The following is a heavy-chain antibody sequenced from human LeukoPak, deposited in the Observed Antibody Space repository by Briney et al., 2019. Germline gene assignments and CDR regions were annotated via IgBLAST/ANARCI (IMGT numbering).Heavy chain of an antibody. D-gene: IGHD3-10*01. Sequence: SETLSLTCTVSGGSISSGSYYWGWIRQPPGKGLEWIGSVFYSGSTYYNPSLKSRVTIYVDTSKNKFSLRLRSVTAADTAIYYCARRTGSYFGQFDSWGQGTLVTVSS. V-gene: IGHV4-39*07. CDR2: VFYSGST. CDR1: GGSISSGSYY. J-gene: IGHJ4*02. CDR3: ARRTGSYFGQFDS.